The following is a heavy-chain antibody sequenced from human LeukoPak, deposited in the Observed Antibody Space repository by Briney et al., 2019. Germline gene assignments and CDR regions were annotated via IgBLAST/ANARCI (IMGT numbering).Heavy chain of an antibody. CDR2: IYYSGST. V-gene: IGHV4-30-4*08. CDR1: GGSISSGEYY. Sequence: SETLSLTCTVSGGSISSGEYYWRWIRQPPGKSLEWIVYIYYSGSTYYNPAPKSRVTISVDTSKNQFSLKLSSVTAADTAVYYCAGGSEILWSGERGFDYWGQGTLVTASS. D-gene: IGHD3-10*01. CDR3: AGGSEILWSGERGFDY. J-gene: IGHJ4*02.